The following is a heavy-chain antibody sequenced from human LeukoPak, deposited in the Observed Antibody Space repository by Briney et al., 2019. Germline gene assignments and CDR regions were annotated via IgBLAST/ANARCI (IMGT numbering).Heavy chain of an antibody. Sequence: ASVKVSCKASGYTFIGYYIHWVRQAPGQGLEWMGWVNPDSGGTNFAQKFQGRVTLTRDTSITTVHMELSRLRSDDTAVYYCARESGLGIDLSWFDTWGQGTLATVSS. J-gene: IGHJ5*02. D-gene: IGHD7-27*01. CDR2: VNPDSGGT. CDR3: ARESGLGIDLSWFDT. CDR1: GYTFIGYY. V-gene: IGHV1-2*02.